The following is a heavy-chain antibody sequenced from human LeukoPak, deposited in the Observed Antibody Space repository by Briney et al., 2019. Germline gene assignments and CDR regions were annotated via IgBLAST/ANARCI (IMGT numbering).Heavy chain of an antibody. CDR2: ISSSGSTI. Sequence: GGSLRLSCAASGFTFSSYEMNWVRQAPGKGLEWVSYISSSGSTIYYADSVKGRFTISRDNAKNSLYPQMNSLRAEDTAVYYCARSRGDGYSSLVWYFDLWGRGTLVTVSS. CDR3: ARSRGDGYSSLVWYFDL. J-gene: IGHJ2*01. V-gene: IGHV3-48*03. D-gene: IGHD6-13*01. CDR1: GFTFSSYE.